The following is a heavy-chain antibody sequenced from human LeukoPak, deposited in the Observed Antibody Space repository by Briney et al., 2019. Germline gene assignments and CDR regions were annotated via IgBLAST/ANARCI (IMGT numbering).Heavy chain of an antibody. CDR3: ARGHGYGDHPDYYYYYGMDV. J-gene: IGHJ6*02. V-gene: IGHV1-8*01. CDR2: MNPNSGNT. D-gene: IGHD4-17*01. Sequence: GASVKVSCKASGYTFTSYDSNWVRQATGQGLEWMGWMNPNSGNTGYAQKFQGRVTMTRNTSISTAYMELSSLRSEDTAVYYCARGHGYGDHPDYYYYYGMDVWGQGTTVTVSS. CDR1: GYTFTSYD.